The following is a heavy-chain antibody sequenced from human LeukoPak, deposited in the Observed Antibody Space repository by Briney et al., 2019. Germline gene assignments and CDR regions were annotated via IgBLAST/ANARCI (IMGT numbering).Heavy chain of an antibody. V-gene: IGHV4-59*01. J-gene: IGHJ4*02. CDR3: ARVLWNSSNWYGREAKFDY. Sequence: SETLSLTCTVSGGSISSFYWSWIRQPPGKGLEWIGYIYYSGSTNYNPSLKSRVTISVDTSKNQFSLKLSSVTAADTAVYYCARVLWNSSNWYGREAKFDYWGQGTLVTVSS. CDR1: GGSISSFY. D-gene: IGHD6-13*01. CDR2: IYYSGST.